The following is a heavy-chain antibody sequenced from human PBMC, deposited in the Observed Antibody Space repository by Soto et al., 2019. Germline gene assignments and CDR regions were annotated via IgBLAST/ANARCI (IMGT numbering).Heavy chain of an antibody. CDR2: ISGGGGST. J-gene: IGHJ4*02. V-gene: IGHV3-23*01. D-gene: IGHD3-10*01. Sequence: EVQLLESGGGLVQPGGSLRLSCAASGFTFSSYGMSWVRQAPGKGLEWVSSISGGGGSTYYAHSVKGRFTISRDNSKNTLYLQVSSLRAEDTAVYYCANRNDYGSGSYFPFDHWGQGTLVTVSS. CDR3: ANRNDYGSGSYFPFDH. CDR1: GFTFSSYG.